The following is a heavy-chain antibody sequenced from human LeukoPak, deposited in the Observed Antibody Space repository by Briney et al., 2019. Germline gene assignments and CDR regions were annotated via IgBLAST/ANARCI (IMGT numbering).Heavy chain of an antibody. V-gene: IGHV1-2*02. CDR2: INTKIGGT. Sequence: ASVNVSCKASGYTFTDYYIHWLRQAPGQGLEWMGWINTKIGGTNYGQKFRGRVTMTKDTSVSTAYLELSGLTSDDTAVYCCARDGSFDFWGQGTLVTVSS. CDR3: ARDGSFDF. J-gene: IGHJ4*02. CDR1: GYTFTDYY. D-gene: IGHD5-12*01.